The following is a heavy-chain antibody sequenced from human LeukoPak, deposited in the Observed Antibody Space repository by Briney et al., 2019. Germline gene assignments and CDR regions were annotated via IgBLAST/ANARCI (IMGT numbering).Heavy chain of an antibody. Sequence: SETLSLTCTVSGDSISSHYWSWIRQPAGKGLEWIGRISGSGSTIYNPSLRSRVTMSVDTSKNQFSLKLSSVTAADTAVYYCARGAPSGSYSVFDYWGQGTLVTVSS. CDR3: ARGAPSGSYSVFDY. V-gene: IGHV4-4*07. CDR2: ISGSGST. J-gene: IGHJ4*02. D-gene: IGHD1-26*01. CDR1: GDSISSHY.